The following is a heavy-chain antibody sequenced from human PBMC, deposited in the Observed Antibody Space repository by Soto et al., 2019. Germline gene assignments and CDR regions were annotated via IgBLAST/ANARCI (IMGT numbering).Heavy chain of an antibody. J-gene: IGHJ6*02. Sequence: QVQLVQSGAEVKKPGSSVKVSCKASGGTFSSYTISWVRQAPRQGLEWMGRIIPMLGIANYAQKFQGRVTITADKFTSTAYMELSSLRSEDTAVYYCARADVQQQWLPAHYGMDVWGQGTTVTVSS. D-gene: IGHD6-19*01. CDR1: GGTFSSYT. V-gene: IGHV1-69*02. CDR2: IIPMLGIA. CDR3: ARADVQQQWLPAHYGMDV.